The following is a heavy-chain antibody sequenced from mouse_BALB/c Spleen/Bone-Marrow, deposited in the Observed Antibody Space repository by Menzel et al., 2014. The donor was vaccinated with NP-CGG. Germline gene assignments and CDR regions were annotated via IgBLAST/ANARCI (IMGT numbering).Heavy chain of an antibody. CDR3: AREGYDYDGSYYAMDY. CDR2: ISYSGST. V-gene: IGHV3-2*02. J-gene: IGHJ4*01. Sequence: VQLQQSGPGLVKPSQSLSLTCTVTGYSITSDYAWNWIRQFPENKLEWMGYISYSGSTSYNPSLKSRISTTRDTSKNQFFLQLNSVTTEDTATYYCAREGYDYDGSYYAMDYWGQGTSVTVSS. CDR1: GYSITSDYA. D-gene: IGHD2-4*01.